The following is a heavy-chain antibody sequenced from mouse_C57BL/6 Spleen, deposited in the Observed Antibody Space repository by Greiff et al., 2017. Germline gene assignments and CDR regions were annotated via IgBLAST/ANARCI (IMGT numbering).Heavy chain of an antibody. Sequence: VQLQQSGPVLVKPGASVKMSCKASGYTFTDYYMNWVKQSHGKSLEWIGVINPYNGGTSYNQKFKGKATLTVDKSSSTAYMELNSLTSEDSAVYYCARQQVPPYYSNYDAMDYWGQGTSVTVSS. J-gene: IGHJ4*01. CDR2: INPYNGGT. CDR3: ARQQVPPYYSNYDAMDY. CDR1: GYTFTDYY. D-gene: IGHD2-5*01. V-gene: IGHV1-19*01.